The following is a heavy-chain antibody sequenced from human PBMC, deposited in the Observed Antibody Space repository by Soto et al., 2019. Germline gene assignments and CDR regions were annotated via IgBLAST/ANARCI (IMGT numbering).Heavy chain of an antibody. V-gene: IGHV4-34*01. Sequence: SETLSLTCAVYGGSFSGYYWSWIRQPPGKGLEWIGEINHSGSTNYNPSLKSRVTISVDTSKNQFSLKLSSVTPADTAVYYCARFRDILTGYSPTNYYYGMDVWGQGTTVTVSS. CDR3: ARFRDILTGYSPTNYYYGMDV. J-gene: IGHJ6*02. CDR2: INHSGST. D-gene: IGHD3-9*01. CDR1: GGSFSGYY.